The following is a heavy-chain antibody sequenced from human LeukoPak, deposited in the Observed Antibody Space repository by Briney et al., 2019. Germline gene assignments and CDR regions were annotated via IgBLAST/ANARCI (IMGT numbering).Heavy chain of an antibody. J-gene: IGHJ4*02. V-gene: IGHV4-34*01. CDR1: GGSFSGYY. CDR3: ARQRSSGLLYYFDY. CDR2: INHSGST. Sequence: SETLSLTCAVYGGSFSGYYWSWIRQPPGKGLEWIGEINHSGSTNYNPSLKSRVTLSVDTSKNQFSVKLSFVTAADTAVYYCARQRSSGLLYYFDYWGQGTLVTVSS. D-gene: IGHD6-19*01.